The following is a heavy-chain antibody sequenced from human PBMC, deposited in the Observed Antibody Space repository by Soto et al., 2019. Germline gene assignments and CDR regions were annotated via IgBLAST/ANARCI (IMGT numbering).Heavy chain of an antibody. Sequence: GASVKVSCKVSGYTLTELSMRWVRQAPGKGLEWMGGFDPEDGETIYARKFQGRVTMTEDTSTDTAYVELSSLRSEDTAVYYCATDLAGYRCGCYRYEPWVPGTLST. V-gene: IGHV1-24*01. J-gene: IGHJ5*02. D-gene: IGHD6-25*01. CDR3: ATDLAGYRCGCYRYEP. CDR2: FDPEDGET. CDR1: GYTLTELS.